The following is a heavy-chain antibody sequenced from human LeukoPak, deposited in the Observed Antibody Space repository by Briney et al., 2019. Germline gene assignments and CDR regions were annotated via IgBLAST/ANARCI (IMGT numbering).Heavy chain of an antibody. CDR3: ARGHGTVGHSP. D-gene: IGHD1/OR15-1a*01. CDR2: INHSGDT. CDR1: GGSFSGYY. Sequence: SETLSLTCAVYGGSFSGYYWSWIRQTPQKGLEWIGQINHSGDTSYNPSLRSRATLSVDRSKHQFSLKVTSVTAAYTGVHYCARGHGTVGHSPWGQGTLVPVSS. J-gene: IGHJ5*02. V-gene: IGHV4-34*01.